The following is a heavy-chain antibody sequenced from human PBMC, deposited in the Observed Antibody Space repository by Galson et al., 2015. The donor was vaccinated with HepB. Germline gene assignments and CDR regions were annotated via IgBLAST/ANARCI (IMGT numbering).Heavy chain of an antibody. Sequence: SLRLSCAASGFRCSSYGMSRGPQVPGTGRQWVSRITAAGSRLYIAQPVKGRFTISRDNSKNTVYLQMSGLRATDTAVYYCAKVGVMASNVPWDLHYWGQGTLVTVSS. V-gene: IGHV3-23*01. CDR3: AKVGVMASNVPWDLHY. J-gene: IGHJ4*02. CDR1: GFRCSSYG. CDR2: ITAAGSRL. D-gene: IGHD3-16*01.